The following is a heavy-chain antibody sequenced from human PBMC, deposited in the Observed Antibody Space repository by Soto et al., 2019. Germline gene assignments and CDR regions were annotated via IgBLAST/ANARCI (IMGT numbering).Heavy chain of an antibody. Sequence: PSETLSLTCTVSGGSISSYYWSWIRQPPGKGLEWIGYIYYSGSTNYNPSLKSRVTISVDTSKNQFSLKLSSVTAADTAVYYCARGTQQLVPFDYWGQGTLVTVSS. CDR1: GGSISSYY. J-gene: IGHJ4*02. CDR2: IYYSGST. D-gene: IGHD6-13*01. CDR3: ARGTQQLVPFDY. V-gene: IGHV4-59*01.